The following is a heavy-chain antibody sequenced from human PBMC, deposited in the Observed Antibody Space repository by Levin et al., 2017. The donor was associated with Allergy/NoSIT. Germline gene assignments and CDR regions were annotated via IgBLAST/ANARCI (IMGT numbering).Heavy chain of an antibody. J-gene: IGHJ4*02. Sequence: PGGSLRLSCSASGFTFKIYAMTWVRQAPGKGLEWVSGISASGDRTSYADSVKGRFTISRDNFKGTLFLQMNSLRAEDTAVYYCAKRGGWGGKSRSGHFDYWGQGTLVTVSS. CDR3: AKRGGWGGKSRSGHFDY. D-gene: IGHD4-23*01. V-gene: IGHV3-23*01. CDR1: GFTFKIYA. CDR2: ISASGDRT.